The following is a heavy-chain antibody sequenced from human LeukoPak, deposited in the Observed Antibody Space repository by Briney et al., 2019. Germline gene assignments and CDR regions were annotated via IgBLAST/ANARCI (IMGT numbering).Heavy chain of an antibody. J-gene: IGHJ4*02. CDR2: IYSSGST. D-gene: IGHD6-19*01. CDR1: GFTVSSNY. V-gene: IGHV3-53*01. CDR3: TGDCRTGWCLNY. Sequence: GGSLRLSCAASGFTVSSNYMSWVRQAPGKGLEWVSVIYSSGSTYYADSVKGRFTISRDNSKNTVYLQMNSLRAEDTAVYYCTGDCRTGWCLNYWGQGTLVTVSS.